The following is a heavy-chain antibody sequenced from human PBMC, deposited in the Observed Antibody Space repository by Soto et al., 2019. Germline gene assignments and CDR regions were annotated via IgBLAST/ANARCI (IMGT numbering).Heavy chain of an antibody. V-gene: IGHV4-59*01. CDR1: GGSISSYY. CDR2: IYYSGST. D-gene: IGHD3-3*01. J-gene: IGHJ5*02. Sequence: SETLSLTCTVSGGSISSYYWSWIRQPPGKGLEWIGYIYYSGSTNYNPSLKSRVTISVDTSKNQFSLKLSSVTAADTAVYYCARARWQLRFLEWTPPTAFDPWGQGTLVTVSS. CDR3: ARARWQLRFLEWTPPTAFDP.